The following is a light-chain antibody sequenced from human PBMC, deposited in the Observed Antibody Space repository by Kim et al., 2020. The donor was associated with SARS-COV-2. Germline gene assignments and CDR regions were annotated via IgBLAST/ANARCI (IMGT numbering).Light chain of an antibody. CDR2: YDS. CDR1: NIGSKS. J-gene: IGLJ2*01. CDR3: QVWDSRSDHVV. V-gene: IGLV3-21*04. Sequence: SYELTQPPSVSVAPGKTARITCGGNNIGSKSVHWYQQKPGQAPVLVIYYDSDRPSGIPERFSGSNSGNTATLTISRVEVGDEADYYCQVWDSRSDHVVFG.